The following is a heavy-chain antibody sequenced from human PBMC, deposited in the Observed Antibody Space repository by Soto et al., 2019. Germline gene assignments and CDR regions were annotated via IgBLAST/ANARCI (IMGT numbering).Heavy chain of an antibody. D-gene: IGHD4-17*01. J-gene: IGHJ4*02. CDR3: ARSSVKVTKAFDY. V-gene: IGHV4-30-2*01. Sequence: QLQLQESGSGLVKPSQTLSLTCAVSGGSISSGGYSWSWIRQPPGKGLEWIGYIYHSGSTYYNPSLKSRVTISVDRSKNQCSLKLSSVTAADTAVYYCARSSVKVTKAFDYWGQGTLVTVSS. CDR1: GGSISSGGYS. CDR2: IYHSGST.